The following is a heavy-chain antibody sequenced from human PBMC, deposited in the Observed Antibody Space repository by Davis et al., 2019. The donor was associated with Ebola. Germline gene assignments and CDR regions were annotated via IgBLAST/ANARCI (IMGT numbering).Heavy chain of an antibody. J-gene: IGHJ6*02. V-gene: IGHV1-3*01. CDR3: ARASAIFGVVTR. D-gene: IGHD3-3*01. CDR2: INAGNGNT. CDR1: GYTFTSYA. Sequence: ASVKVSCKASGYTFTSYAMHWVRQAPGQRLEWMGWINAGNGNTKYSQKFQGRVTITRDTSASTAYMELSNLRSEDTAVYYCARASAIFGVVTRWGQGTTVTVSS.